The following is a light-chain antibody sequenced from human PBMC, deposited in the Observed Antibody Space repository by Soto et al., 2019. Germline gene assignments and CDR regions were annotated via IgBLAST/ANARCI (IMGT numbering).Light chain of an antibody. J-gene: IGKJ1*01. V-gene: IGKV1-5*01. Sequence: DTQMTQSPSTLSSSVGDRITITCRASQSVSAWVAWYQQKPGKAPKVVIYDASSLESGVPSRFAGSRSGTEFTLTINSLQPDDSATFYCQQYVNFPGTFGQGTPGEFK. CDR3: QQYVNFPGT. CDR2: DAS. CDR1: QSVSAW.